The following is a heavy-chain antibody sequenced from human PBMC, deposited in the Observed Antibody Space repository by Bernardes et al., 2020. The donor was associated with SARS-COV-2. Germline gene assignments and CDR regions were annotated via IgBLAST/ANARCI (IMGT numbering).Heavy chain of an antibody. V-gene: IGHV3-23*01. J-gene: IGHJ4*02. CDR1: GFTFSSYG. CDR3: EKHWEATLAPPGH. D-gene: IGHD1-26*01. CDR2: ISNSGTIT. Sequence: GGSLRLSCAASGFTFSSYGMSWVRQAPGKGLEWVSSISNSGTITKHADSLKGRFTISRDNSKNTLYLQMYSLRAEDTAVYYCEKHWEATLAPPGHWGQGTLVTVSS.